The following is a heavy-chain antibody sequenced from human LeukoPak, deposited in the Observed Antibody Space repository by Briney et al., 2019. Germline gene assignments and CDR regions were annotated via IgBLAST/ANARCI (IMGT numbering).Heavy chain of an antibody. Sequence: ASVKVSCKASGYTFTYYYIYWVRQALGQGPEWMGRIYPNSGGTDYAQKFQGRVTMTSDTSISTAYLELTTLRSDDTAVYYCARAMSVTTYNWFDPWGQGTLVTVSS. CDR3: ARAMSVTTYNWFDP. CDR2: IYPNSGGT. D-gene: IGHD4-17*01. J-gene: IGHJ5*02. CDR1: GYTFTYYY. V-gene: IGHV1-2*06.